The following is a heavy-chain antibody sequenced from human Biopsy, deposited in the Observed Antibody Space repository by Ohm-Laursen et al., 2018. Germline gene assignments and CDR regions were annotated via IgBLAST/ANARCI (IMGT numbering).Heavy chain of an antibody. CDR2: ISWNSGRI. CDR1: GFNFDDFA. D-gene: IGHD5-24*01. J-gene: IGHJ3*02. Sequence: SLRLSCAAAGFNFDDFAMHWVRQTPGKGLGWVSGISWNSGRIAYADSVKGRFTISRDNAKNSLYLQMNSLRAEDTALYYCAKGQAPDGYNYAFDIWGQGTMLTVSS. V-gene: IGHV3-9*01. CDR3: AKGQAPDGYNYAFDI.